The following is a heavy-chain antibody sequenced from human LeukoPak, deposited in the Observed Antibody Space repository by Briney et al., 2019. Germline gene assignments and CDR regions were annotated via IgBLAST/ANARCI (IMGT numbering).Heavy chain of an antibody. CDR2: INPNSGGT. J-gene: IGHJ4*02. CDR1: GYTFTGYY. Sequence: GASVKVSCKASGYTFTGYYMNWVRQAPGQGLEWMGWINPNSGGTNYAQKFQGRVTMARDTSISTAYMELSRLRSDDTAVYYCARASRRLLLNLFDYWGQGTLVTVSS. CDR3: ARASRRLLLNLFDY. V-gene: IGHV1-2*02. D-gene: IGHD3-22*01.